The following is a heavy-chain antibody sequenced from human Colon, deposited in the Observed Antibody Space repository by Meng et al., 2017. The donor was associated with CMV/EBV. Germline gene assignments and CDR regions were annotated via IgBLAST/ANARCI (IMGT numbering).Heavy chain of an antibody. CDR1: GGSISGYY. Sequence: SETLSLTCTVSGGSISGYYWTWVRQPPGKGLEWIGYIYVSGNTNYNPSLRSRVTISIDTSKKQFSLKVSAVTAADTAVYYCARENQLLLGGWFDPWGQGTLVTVSS. CDR3: ARENQLLLGGWFDP. J-gene: IGHJ5*02. D-gene: IGHD2-2*01. CDR2: IYVSGNT. V-gene: IGHV4-59*01.